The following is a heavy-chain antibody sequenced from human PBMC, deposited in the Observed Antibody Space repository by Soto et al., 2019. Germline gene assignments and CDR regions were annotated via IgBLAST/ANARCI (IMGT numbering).Heavy chain of an antibody. Sequence: SETLSLTCTVSGGSISSGGYYWSWVRHHPGQGLECIGYIYYSGSTHYNPSLKSRVTMAVDTSQNQFSLKLSSVTAADTAVYYCARDRSGFYFDSWGQGALVTVSS. J-gene: IGHJ4*02. V-gene: IGHV4-31*03. CDR3: ARDRSGFYFDS. CDR1: GGSISSGGYY. D-gene: IGHD3-22*01. CDR2: IYYSGST.